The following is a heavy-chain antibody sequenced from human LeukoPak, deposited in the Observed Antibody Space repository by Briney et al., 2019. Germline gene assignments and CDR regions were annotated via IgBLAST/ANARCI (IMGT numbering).Heavy chain of an antibody. CDR2: INPDGSEK. V-gene: IGHV3-7*01. J-gene: IGHJ4*02. D-gene: IGHD5-18*01. CDR1: GFSFGSSW. Sequence: GGSLRLSCAASGFSFGSSWMDWVRQAPGKGLEWVASINPDGSEKYSVDSVEGRFTIFRDNAKNLLYLQVNSLRVEDTAFYYCARDLAYSRLDYWGQGMLVTVSS. CDR3: ARDLAYSRLDY.